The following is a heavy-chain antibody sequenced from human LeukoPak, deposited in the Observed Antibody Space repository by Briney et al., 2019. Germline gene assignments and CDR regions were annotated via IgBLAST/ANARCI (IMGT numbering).Heavy chain of an antibody. J-gene: IGHJ4*02. CDR2: IKSKTDGGTT. D-gene: IGHD6-19*01. CDR3: TRGAVAGRGGY. Sequence: GRSLRLSCAASGFTFSNAWMSWVRQAPGKGLEWVGRIKSKTDGGTTDYAAPVKGRFTISRDDSKNTLYLQMNSLKTEDTAVYYCTRGAVAGRGGYWGQGTLVTVSS. CDR1: GFTFSNAW. V-gene: IGHV3-15*01.